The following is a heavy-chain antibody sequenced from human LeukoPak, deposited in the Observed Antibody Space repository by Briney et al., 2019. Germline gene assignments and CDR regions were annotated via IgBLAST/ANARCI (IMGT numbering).Heavy chain of an antibody. J-gene: IGHJ4*02. V-gene: IGHV1-18*01. CDR2: INAYNGNA. Sequence: ASVKVSCKASGYIFSSYGISWVRQAPGQGLEWLGWINAYNGNANYAQKLQGRVTMTTDTSTSTAYMELRSLRSDDTAVFYCARLVLGSGSRGFDYWGQGTLVTVSS. D-gene: IGHD3-10*01. CDR1: GYIFSSYG. CDR3: ARLVLGSGSRGFDY.